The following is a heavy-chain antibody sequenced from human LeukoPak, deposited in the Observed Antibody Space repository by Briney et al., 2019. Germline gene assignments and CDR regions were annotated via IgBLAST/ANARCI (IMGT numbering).Heavy chain of an antibody. Sequence: GGSLRLSCAASGFTFSSYEMNWVRQAPGKGLEWVSYISSSGSTIYYADSVKGRFTISRDNAKNSLYLQMNSLRAEDTAVYYCATRITYCSSTSCYGEENWFDPWGQGTLVTVSS. J-gene: IGHJ5*02. CDR3: ATRITYCSSTSCYGEENWFDP. V-gene: IGHV3-48*03. CDR1: GFTFSSYE. D-gene: IGHD2-2*01. CDR2: ISSSGSTI.